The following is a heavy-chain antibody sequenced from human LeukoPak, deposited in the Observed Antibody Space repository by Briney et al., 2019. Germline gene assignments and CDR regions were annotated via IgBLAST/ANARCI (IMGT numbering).Heavy chain of an antibody. D-gene: IGHD3-10*02. J-gene: IGHJ6*03. CDR1: GYTFTGTC. CDR2: INPKRGGT. Sequence: GASVKVSCKASGYTFTGTCIHCVRHAPGQGLEWMGWINPKRGGTNYAQKFQGRVTMTRDTSISTAYMELSRLKSDDTAVQCWAKGGGCSLYMVVWGKGTTVTVSS. V-gene: IGHV1-2*02. CDR3: AKGGGCSLYMVV.